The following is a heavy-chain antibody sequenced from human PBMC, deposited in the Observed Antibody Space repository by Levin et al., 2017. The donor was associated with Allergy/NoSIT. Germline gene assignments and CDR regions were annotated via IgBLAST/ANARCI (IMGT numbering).Heavy chain of an antibody. Sequence: SQTLSLPCAVYGGSFRGYYWSWIRQPPGKGLEWIGEINHSGSTNYNPSLKSRVTISVDTSKNQFSLKLSSVTAADTAVYYCARGQGVDYYYGMDVWGQGTTVTVSS. J-gene: IGHJ6*02. CDR2: INHSGST. CDR1: GGSFRGYY. CDR3: ARGQGVDYYYGMDV. D-gene: IGHD3-3*01. V-gene: IGHV4-34*01.